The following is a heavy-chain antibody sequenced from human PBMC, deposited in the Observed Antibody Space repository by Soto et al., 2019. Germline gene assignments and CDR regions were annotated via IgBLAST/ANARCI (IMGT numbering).Heavy chain of an antibody. J-gene: IGHJ3*01. CDR2: IAYDGTNA. CDR3: AKRFTTSGSDVFDV. CDR1: GFIFRHYG. Sequence: QVQLVESGGGVVQPGRSLRLSCAASGFIFRHYGMHWVRQAPGKGLEWAAVIAYDGTNAYYADSVKGRFTISRDNSNNTLYLQMNSLRADDTAVYYCAKRFTTSGSDVFDVWGLGTLVTVSS. D-gene: IGHD1-1*01. V-gene: IGHV3-30*18.